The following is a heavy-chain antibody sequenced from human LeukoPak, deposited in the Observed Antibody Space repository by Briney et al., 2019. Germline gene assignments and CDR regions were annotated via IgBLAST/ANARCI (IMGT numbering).Heavy chain of an antibody. CDR1: GGSFSGYY. V-gene: IGHV4-34*01. CDR2: INHSGST. Sequence: SETLSLTCAVYGGSFSGYYWSWIRQPPGKGLEWIGEINHSGSTNYNPSLKSRVTISVDTSKNQFSLKLSSVTAVDTAVYYCAKYQLYDDAFDIWGQGTMVTVSS. CDR3: AKYQLYDDAFDI. J-gene: IGHJ3*02. D-gene: IGHD2-2*01.